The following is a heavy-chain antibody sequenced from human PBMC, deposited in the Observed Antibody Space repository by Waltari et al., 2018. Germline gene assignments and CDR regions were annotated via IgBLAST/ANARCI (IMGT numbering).Heavy chain of an antibody. CDR3: ARGDGDGANFYFDY. J-gene: IGHJ4*02. V-gene: IGHV4-61*02. D-gene: IGHD1-1*01. Sequence: QVQLQESGPGLVKPSQTLSLTCTVSGGSLNSGRYSWSWIRQPAGKGLEWIGLIYTSGNTKDNPSLKSRVTISLDTSNNQFSLSLGSVTAADTAVYYCARGDGDGANFYFDYWGQGTLVTGSS. CDR1: GGSLNSGRYS. CDR2: IYTSGNT.